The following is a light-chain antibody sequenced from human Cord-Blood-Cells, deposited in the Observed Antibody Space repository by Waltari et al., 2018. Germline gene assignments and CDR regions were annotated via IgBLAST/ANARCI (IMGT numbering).Light chain of an antibody. Sequence: QSALTQHTSASGSPGQSVTISCTGTSSAVGGYNHVTWYHQHPGKAPKLMIYEVSKRPSGVPDRFSGSKSSNTASLTVSGLQAEDEADYYCSSYAGSNNLVFGGGTKLTVL. V-gene: IGLV2-8*01. J-gene: IGLJ2*01. CDR1: SSAVGGYNH. CDR3: SSYAGSNNLV. CDR2: EVS.